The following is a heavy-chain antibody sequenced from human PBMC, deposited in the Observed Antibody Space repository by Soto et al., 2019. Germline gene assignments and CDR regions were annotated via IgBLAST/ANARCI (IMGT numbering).Heavy chain of an antibody. CDR2: IIPMFETV. CDR3: ARGLRTGNYGMDV. J-gene: IGHJ6*02. Sequence: ASVKVSCKASGGTFDNYAVSWVRQAPGQGLEWMGGIIPMFETVNYAQRFQGRLTIAADDSTSTAYMELTSLTSADTAIYFCARGLRTGNYGMDVWGQGTTVTVSS. V-gene: IGHV1-69*13. D-gene: IGHD2-15*01. CDR1: GGTFDNYA.